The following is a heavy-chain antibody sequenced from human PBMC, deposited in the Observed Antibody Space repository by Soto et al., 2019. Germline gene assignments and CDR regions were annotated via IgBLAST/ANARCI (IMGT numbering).Heavy chain of an antibody. Sequence: SETLSLTCTVSGGSISSSSYYWGWIRQPPGKGLEWIGSIYYSGSTYYNPSLKSRVTISVDTSKNQFSLKLSSVTAADTAVYYCARLTILHYGMAVWGQGTTVTVSS. D-gene: IGHD3-3*01. CDR1: GGSISSSSYY. V-gene: IGHV4-39*01. J-gene: IGHJ6*02. CDR3: ARLTILHYGMAV. CDR2: IYYSGST.